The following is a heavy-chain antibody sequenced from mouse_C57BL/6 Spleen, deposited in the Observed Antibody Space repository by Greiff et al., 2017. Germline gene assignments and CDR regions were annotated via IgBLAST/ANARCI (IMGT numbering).Heavy chain of an antibody. CDR3: ARSELSAMDY. J-gene: IGHJ4*01. CDR1: GYTFTSYT. CDR2: INPSSGYT. V-gene: IGHV1-4*01. Sequence: QVHVKQSGAELARPGASVKMSCKASGYTFTSYTMHWVKQRPGQGLEWIGYINPSSGYTKYNQKFKDKATLTADKSSSTAYMQLSSLTSEDSAVYYCARSELSAMDYWGQGTSVTVSS.